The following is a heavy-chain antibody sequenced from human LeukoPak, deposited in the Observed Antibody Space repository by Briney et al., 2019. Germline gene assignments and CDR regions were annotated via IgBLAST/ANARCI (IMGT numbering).Heavy chain of an antibody. J-gene: IGHJ5*02. CDR2: ISAYNGNT. Sequence: ASVKVSCKASGYTFTSYGISWVRQAPGQGLEWMGWISAYNGNTNYAQKLQGRVTMTTDTSTSTAYMELRSLRSDDTAVYYCARDRNWGFSSPKNWFDPWGQGTLVTVSS. CDR3: ARDRNWGFSSPKNWFDP. CDR1: GYTFTSYG. D-gene: IGHD6-6*01. V-gene: IGHV1-18*01.